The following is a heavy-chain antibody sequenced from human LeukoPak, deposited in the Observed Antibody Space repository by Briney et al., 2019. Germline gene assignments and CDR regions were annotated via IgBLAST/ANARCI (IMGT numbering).Heavy chain of an antibody. V-gene: IGHV3-48*03. CDR1: GFTFSSYE. CDR2: INSGGDTI. D-gene: IGHD3-22*01. CDR3: AREDDSSGYYYGIHDY. J-gene: IGHJ4*02. Sequence: GGSLRLSCAASGFTFSSYEMNWVRQAPGKGLEWVSYINSGGDTIRYADSVKGRFTVSRDDAQRSLYLQTNSLRAEDTAVYYCAREDDSSGYYYGIHDYWGQGTLVAVSP.